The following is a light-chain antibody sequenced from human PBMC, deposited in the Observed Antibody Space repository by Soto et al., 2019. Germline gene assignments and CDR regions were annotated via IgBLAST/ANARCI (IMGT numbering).Light chain of an antibody. Sequence: LTQPASVSGSPGQSITISCTGTTSDVGSYNVVSWYQQYPGKAPKLIIYEISKRPSGVSNRFSGSKSGNTASLTISGLQAEDEADYYCCSYAGATMYVFGTGTKVTVL. J-gene: IGLJ1*01. CDR1: TSDVGSYNV. CDR3: CSYAGATMYV. CDR2: EIS. V-gene: IGLV2-23*02.